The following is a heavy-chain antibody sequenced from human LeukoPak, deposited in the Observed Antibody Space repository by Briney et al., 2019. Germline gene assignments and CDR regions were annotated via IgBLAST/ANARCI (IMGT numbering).Heavy chain of an antibody. Sequence: PSETLSLTCTVSGGSISSYYWSWIRQPAGKGLEGIGRIYTSGSTNYNPSLKSRVTMSVDTSKNQFSLKLSSVTAADTAVYYCARDGYDCRSGYYYFDYWGQGTLVTVSS. CDR3: ARDGYDCRSGYYYFDY. J-gene: IGHJ4*02. CDR1: GGSISSYY. CDR2: IYTSGST. D-gene: IGHD3-3*01. V-gene: IGHV4-4*07.